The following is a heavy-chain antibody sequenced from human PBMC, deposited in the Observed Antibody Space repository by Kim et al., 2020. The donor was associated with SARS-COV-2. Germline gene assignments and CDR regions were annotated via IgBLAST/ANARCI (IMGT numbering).Heavy chain of an antibody. CDR1: GGSFSGYY. CDR2: INHSGST. D-gene: IGHD6-19*01. J-gene: IGHJ6*02. CDR3: ARLRPSSGWPYYYYGMDV. V-gene: IGHV4-34*01. Sequence: SETLSLTCAVYGGSFSGYYWSWIRQPPGKGLEWIGEINHSGSTNYNPSLKSRVTISVDTSKNQFSLKLSSVTAADTAVYYCARLRPSSGWPYYYYGMDVWGQGTTVTVSS.